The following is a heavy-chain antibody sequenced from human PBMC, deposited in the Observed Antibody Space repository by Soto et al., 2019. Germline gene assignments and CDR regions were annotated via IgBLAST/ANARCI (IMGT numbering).Heavy chain of an antibody. V-gene: IGHV1-69*13. J-gene: IGHJ6*02. CDR2: IIPIFGTA. Sequence: SVKVSCKASGGTFSSYAISWVRQAPGQGLEWMGGIIPIFGTANYAQKFQGRVTITADESTSTAYMELSSLRAEDTAVYYCARGGGELELLEDYYYYGMDVWGQGTTVTVPS. CDR3: ARGGGELELLEDYYYYGMDV. CDR1: GGTFSSYA. D-gene: IGHD1-7*01.